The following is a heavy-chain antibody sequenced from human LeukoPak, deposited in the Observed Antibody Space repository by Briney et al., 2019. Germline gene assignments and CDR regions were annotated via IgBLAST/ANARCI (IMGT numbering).Heavy chain of an antibody. Sequence: GGSLRLSCAASGFTFSSYSMNWVRQAPGKGLEWVSSIRSSSSYIYYADSVKRRFTISRDNAKNSLYLQMNSLRAEDTAVYYCARVSYDILTGYSYIDYWGQGTLVTVSS. D-gene: IGHD3-9*01. V-gene: IGHV3-21*01. J-gene: IGHJ4*02. CDR3: ARVSYDILTGYSYIDY. CDR2: IRSSSSYI. CDR1: GFTFSSYS.